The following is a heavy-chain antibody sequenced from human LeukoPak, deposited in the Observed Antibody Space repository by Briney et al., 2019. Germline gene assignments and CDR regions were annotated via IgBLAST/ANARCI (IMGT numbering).Heavy chain of an antibody. D-gene: IGHD6-13*01. Sequence: SVKVSCNASGGTFSSYAISWVRQAPGQGLEWMGRIIPILGIANYAQKFQGRVTMTEDTSTDTAYMELSSLRSEDTAVYYCATVVGGPSGYSSSWYYDYWGQGTLVTVSS. J-gene: IGHJ4*02. CDR2: IIPILGIA. V-gene: IGHV1-69*04. CDR1: GGTFSSYA. CDR3: ATVVGGPSGYSSSWYYDY.